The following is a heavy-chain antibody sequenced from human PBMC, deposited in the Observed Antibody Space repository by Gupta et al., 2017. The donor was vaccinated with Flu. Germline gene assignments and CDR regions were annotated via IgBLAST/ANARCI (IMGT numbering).Heavy chain of an antibody. CDR2: IYYSGST. CDR3: ARTLYCSSPSCYTNAFDL. V-gene: IGHV4-59*01. Sequence: QVPLQESGPGLVKPSETLSLTCTVSAASMNSYYWNWIRQPPGKGLEWIGYIYYSGSTRYNPSLRGRVTMSVDTSKNQFSLKLSSVTAADTAVYYCARTLYCSSPSCYTNAFDLWGQGTMVTVSS. D-gene: IGHD2-2*01. J-gene: IGHJ3*01. CDR1: AASMNSYY.